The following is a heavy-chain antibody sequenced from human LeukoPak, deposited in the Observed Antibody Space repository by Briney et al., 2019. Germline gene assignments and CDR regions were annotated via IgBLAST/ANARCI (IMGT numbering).Heavy chain of an antibody. J-gene: IGHJ4*02. CDR1: GFTFSSYW. Sequence: PGGSLRLSCAASGFTFSSYWMHWVRQAPGKGLVWVSRINSDGSSTSYADSVKGRFTISRDNAKNTLYLQMNSLRAEDTAVYYCAKGGVPVAVAGTDFDYWGQGTLVTVSS. CDR2: INSDGSST. D-gene: IGHD6-19*01. V-gene: IGHV3-74*01. CDR3: AKGGVPVAVAGTDFDY.